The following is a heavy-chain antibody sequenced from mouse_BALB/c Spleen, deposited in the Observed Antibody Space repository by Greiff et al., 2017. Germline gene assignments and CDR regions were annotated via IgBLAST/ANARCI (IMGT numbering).Heavy chain of an antibody. V-gene: IGHV1-69*02. CDR3: TRDYYGSSYGY. CDR1: GYTFTSYW. CDR2: IYPSDSYT. J-gene: IGHJ2*01. D-gene: IGHD1-1*01. Sequence: VQLQQPGAELVRPGASVKLSCKASGYTFTSYWINWVKQRPGQGLEWIGNIYPSDSYTNYNQKFKDKATLTVDKSSSTAYMQLSSPTSEDSAVYYCTRDYYGSSYGYWGQGTTLTVSS.